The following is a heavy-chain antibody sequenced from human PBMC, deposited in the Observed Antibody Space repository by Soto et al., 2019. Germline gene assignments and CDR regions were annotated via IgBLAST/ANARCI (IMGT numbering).Heavy chain of an antibody. Sequence: ASVKVSCKASGYTFTSYGISWVRQAPGQGLEWMGWISAYNGNTNYAQKLQGRVTMTTDTSTSTAYMELSSLRSEDTAVYYCASPNAYYDSSGYFPGRYYYGMDVWGQGTTVTVSS. D-gene: IGHD3-22*01. J-gene: IGHJ6*02. CDR1: GYTFTSYG. CDR3: ASPNAYYDSSGYFPGRYYYGMDV. V-gene: IGHV1-18*01. CDR2: ISAYNGNT.